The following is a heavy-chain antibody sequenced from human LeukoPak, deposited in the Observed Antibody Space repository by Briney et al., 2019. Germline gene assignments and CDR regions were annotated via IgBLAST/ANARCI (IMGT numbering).Heavy chain of an antibody. CDR1: GGSFSGYY. Sequence: SETLSLTCAVYGGSFSGYYWSWIRQPPGKGLEWIGEINHSGSTNYNPSLKSRVTISVDTSKNQFSLKLSSVTAADTAVYYCAREEKDRAYVDDYWGQNPGHRLL. V-gene: IGHV4-34*01. D-gene: IGHD2-8*01. CDR2: INHSGST. CDR3: AREEKDRAYVDDY. J-gene: IGHJ4*01.